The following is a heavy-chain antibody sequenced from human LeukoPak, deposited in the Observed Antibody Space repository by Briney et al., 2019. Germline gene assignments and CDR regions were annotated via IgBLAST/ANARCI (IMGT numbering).Heavy chain of an antibody. CDR1: GGSISSSSYY. D-gene: IGHD6-19*01. CDR3: ARHLYSSGWYGPLSYSYGMDV. J-gene: IGHJ6*02. Sequence: SETLSLTCTVSGGSISSSSYYWGWIRQPPGKGLEWIGSICYNRTTYYNPSLKSRATTSVNTSKNQFSLKLSSLTAADTAVYHCARHLYSSGWYGPLSYSYGMDVWGQGTTVTVSS. CDR2: ICYNRTT. V-gene: IGHV4-39*01.